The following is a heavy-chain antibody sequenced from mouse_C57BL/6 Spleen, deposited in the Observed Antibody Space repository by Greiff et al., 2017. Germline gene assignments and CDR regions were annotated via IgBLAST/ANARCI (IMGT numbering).Heavy chain of an antibody. J-gene: IGHJ2*01. CDR2: INPNNGGT. D-gene: IGHD1-1*01. Sequence: EVKLVESGPELVKPGASVKMSCKASGYTFTDYNMHWVKQSHGKSLEWIGYINPNNGGTSYNQKFKGKATLTVNKSSSTAYMELRSLTSEDSAVYYCARGAYYGSSYFDYWGQGTTLTVSS. CDR1: GYTFTDYN. V-gene: IGHV1-22*01. CDR3: ARGAYYGSSYFDY.